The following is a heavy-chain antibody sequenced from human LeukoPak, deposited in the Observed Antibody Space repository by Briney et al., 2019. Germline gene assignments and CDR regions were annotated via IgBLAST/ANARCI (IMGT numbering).Heavy chain of an antibody. CDR2: ISSSGSRSGRII. V-gene: IGHV3-48*03. J-gene: IGHJ4*02. CDR1: GFTFSSYE. D-gene: IGHD4-17*01. Sequence: GGSLRLSCAASGFTFSSYEMNWVRQAPGKGLEGVSYISSSGSRSGRIIYYADSVKGRFTISRDNAKNSLYLQMNSLRAEDTAVYYCASGVRVGRTYGDFHFDYWGQGTLVTVSS. CDR3: ASGVRVGRTYGDFHFDY.